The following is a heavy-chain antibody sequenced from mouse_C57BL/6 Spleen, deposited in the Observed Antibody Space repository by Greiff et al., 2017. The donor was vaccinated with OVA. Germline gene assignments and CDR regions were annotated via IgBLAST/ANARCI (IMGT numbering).Heavy chain of an antibody. CDR1: VYTFTHYE. J-gene: IGHJ3*01. V-gene: IGHV1-15*01. CDR2: IYPETGGT. CDR3: TRYDYDGFAY. Sequence: VQLQQSGAALVRPGASVTLPCKASVYTFTHYEMHCVKQTPVHGLACIGAIYPETGGTAYTQKFKGKAILTADKSSSTAYMELRSLTSEDSAVYYCTRYDYDGFAYWGQGTLVTVSA. D-gene: IGHD2-4*01.